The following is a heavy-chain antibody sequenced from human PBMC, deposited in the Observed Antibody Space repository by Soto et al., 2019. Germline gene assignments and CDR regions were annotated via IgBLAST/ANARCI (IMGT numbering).Heavy chain of an antibody. Sequence: QVQLVESGGGVVQPGRSLRLSCAASGFTFSSYGMHWVRQAPGKGLEWVAVIWYDGSNKYYADSVKGRFTISRDNSKNTLYLQMNSLRAEDTAVYYCARASYSGYDFVDYWGQGTLVTVSS. CDR2: IWYDGSNK. J-gene: IGHJ4*02. CDR3: ARASYSGYDFVDY. D-gene: IGHD5-12*01. CDR1: GFTFSSYG. V-gene: IGHV3-33*01.